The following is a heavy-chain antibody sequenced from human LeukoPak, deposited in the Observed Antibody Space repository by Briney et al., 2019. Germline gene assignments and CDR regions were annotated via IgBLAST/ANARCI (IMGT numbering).Heavy chain of an antibody. D-gene: IGHD3-3*01. CDR3: ARGRPNYDFWSGYCNY. J-gene: IGHJ4*02. CDR1: GFTFSNYV. V-gene: IGHV3-30*02. CDR2: IRYDGSSK. Sequence: GGSLRLSCAASGFTFSNYVIHWVRQAPGKGLEWVSLIRYDGSSKYYADSVRGRVTISRDNAKNSLYLQMNSLRAEDTAVYYCARGRPNYDFWSGYCNYWGQGTLVTVSS.